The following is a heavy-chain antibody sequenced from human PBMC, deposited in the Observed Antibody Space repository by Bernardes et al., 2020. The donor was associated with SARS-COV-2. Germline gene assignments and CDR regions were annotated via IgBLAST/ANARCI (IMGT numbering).Heavy chain of an antibody. D-gene: IGHD6-19*01. V-gene: IGHV2-70*01. CDR3: ARTSDMVDAQGEYSSGCSDFDY. J-gene: IGHJ4*02. Sequence: SGPTLVKPTQTLTLTCTFSGFSLSTSGMCVSWIRQPPGKALEWLALIDWDDDKYYSTSLKTRLTISKDTSKNQVVLTMTNMDPVDTATYYCARTSDMVDAQGEYSSGCSDFDYWGQGTLVTVSS. CDR2: IDWDDDK. CDR1: GFSLSTSGMC.